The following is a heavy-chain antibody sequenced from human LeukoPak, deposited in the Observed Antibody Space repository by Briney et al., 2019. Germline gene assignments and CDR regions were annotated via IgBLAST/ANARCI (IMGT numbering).Heavy chain of an antibody. J-gene: IGHJ4*02. CDR2: ISAYNGNT. Sequence: ASVKVSCKASGYTFTSYGISWVRQAPGQGLEWMGWISAYNGNTNYAQKLQGRVTMTTDTSTSTAYMELRSLRPDDTAVYYCARGTPTMVRGAPWYYFDYWGQGTLVTVSS. V-gene: IGHV1-18*01. D-gene: IGHD3-10*01. CDR1: GYTFTSYG. CDR3: ARGTPTMVRGAPWYYFDY.